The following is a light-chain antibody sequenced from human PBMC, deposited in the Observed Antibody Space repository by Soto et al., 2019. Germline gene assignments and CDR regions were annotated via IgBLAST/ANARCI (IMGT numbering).Light chain of an antibody. V-gene: IGKV3-11*01. CDR3: QQRSNWPIT. Sequence: ILLTQSPATLSLSPGERATLSCRASQSVSSYLAWYQQKGGQAPRLLIYDASNRATGIPARFSGSGSGTDFTLTISSLEPEDFAVYYCQQRSNWPITFGQGTLLE. CDR1: QSVSSY. CDR2: DAS. J-gene: IGKJ5*01.